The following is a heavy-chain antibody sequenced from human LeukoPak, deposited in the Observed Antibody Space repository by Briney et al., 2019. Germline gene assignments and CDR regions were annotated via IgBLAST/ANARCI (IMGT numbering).Heavy chain of an antibody. Sequence: GGSLRLSCAASGFTFSSYWMSWVRQAPGKGLEWVSSISDDSNYIYYADSVKGRFTISRDNAKNSLYLQMNSLRAEDTAVYYCANHLACGSTSCPSFDYWGQGTLVTVSS. D-gene: IGHD2-2*01. CDR2: ISDDSNYI. CDR3: ANHLACGSTSCPSFDY. CDR1: GFTFSSYW. V-gene: IGHV3-21*01. J-gene: IGHJ4*02.